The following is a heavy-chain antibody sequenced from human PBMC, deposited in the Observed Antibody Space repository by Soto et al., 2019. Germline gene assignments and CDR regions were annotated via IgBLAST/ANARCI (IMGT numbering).Heavy chain of an antibody. J-gene: IGHJ3*02. CDR2: ISAYNGNT. CDR1: GYTFTSFG. D-gene: IGHD2-15*01. Sequence: QVQLVQSGAEVKKPGASVKVSCKASGYTFTSFGISWVRQAPGQGREWMGWISAYNGNTNYAENLQGRVTMTTDTSTSTAYLELRSLRSDDTAVYYCARDHRGGTDAFDIWGQGTMVTVSS. CDR3: ARDHRGGTDAFDI. V-gene: IGHV1-18*01.